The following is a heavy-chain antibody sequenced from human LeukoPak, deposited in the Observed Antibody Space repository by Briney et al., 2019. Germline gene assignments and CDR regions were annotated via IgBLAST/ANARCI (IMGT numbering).Heavy chain of an antibody. D-gene: IGHD3-9*01. CDR3: ARGAVANDWYIDL. V-gene: IGHV4-4*02. CDR2: IYHSGST. J-gene: IGHJ4*02. Sequence: SETLSLTCAVSGGSISSSNWWSWVRQPPGEGLEWIGEIYHSGSTNYNPSLKSRVTISVDKSKNHFSLRLSSVTAADTAVYYCARGAVANDWYIDLWGQGTLVTVSS. CDR1: GGSISSSNW.